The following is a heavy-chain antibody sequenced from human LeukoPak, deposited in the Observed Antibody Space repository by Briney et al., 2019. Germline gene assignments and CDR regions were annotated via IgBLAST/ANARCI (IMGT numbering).Heavy chain of an antibody. J-gene: IGHJ5*02. D-gene: IGHD4-23*01. CDR2: TYYRSKWYI. V-gene: IGHV6-1*01. Sequence: SQTLSLTCAISGDSVSSNRAAWNWISQSPSRGLEWLGRTYYRSKWYIEYEASVRSRITIKPDTSKNQFSLQLSSMTPEDTAVYYCAREPDYGGCDRWGQGTLVTVSS. CDR3: AREPDYGGCDR. CDR1: GDSVSSNRAA.